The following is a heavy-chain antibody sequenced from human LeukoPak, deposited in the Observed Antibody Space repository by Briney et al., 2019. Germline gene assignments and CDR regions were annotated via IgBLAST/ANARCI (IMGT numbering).Heavy chain of an antibody. Sequence: GGSLRLSCAASGFTFSSYDMHWVRQAPGKGLEWVSAIGTAGDTYYPGSVKGRFTTSRENAKNSLYLQMNSLRAGDTAVYYCARVRKYSGYYSWYFDLWGRGTLVTVSS. V-gene: IGHV3-13*01. J-gene: IGHJ2*01. CDR3: ARVRKYSGYYSWYFDL. D-gene: IGHD5-12*01. CDR2: IGTAGDT. CDR1: GFTFSSYD.